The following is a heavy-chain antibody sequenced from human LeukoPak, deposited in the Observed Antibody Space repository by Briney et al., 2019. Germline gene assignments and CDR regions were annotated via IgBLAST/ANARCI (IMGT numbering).Heavy chain of an antibody. CDR1: GGSFSDYH. J-gene: IGHJ5*02. V-gene: IGHV4-34*01. CDR3: TSRDGVS. Sequence: SETLSLTCAVFGGSFSDYHWSWIRQPPGKGLEWIGEINHSGSTKYKPSLKSRVSISVDTSENQFSLKMTSVTAADTAVYYCTSRDGVSWGQGTLVTVSS. D-gene: IGHD3-3*01. CDR2: INHSGST.